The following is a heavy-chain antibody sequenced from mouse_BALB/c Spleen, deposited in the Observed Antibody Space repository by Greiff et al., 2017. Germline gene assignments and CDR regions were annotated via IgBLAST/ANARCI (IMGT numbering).Heavy chain of an antibody. J-gene: IGHJ2*01. Sequence: EVHLVESGGGLVQPGGSRKLSCAASGFTFSSFGMHWVRQAPEKGLEWVAYISSGSSTIYYADTVKGRFTISRDNPKNTLFLQMTSLRSEDTAMYYCARYYDYLFDDWGQGTTLTVSS. CDR2: ISSGSSTI. CDR1: GFTFSSFG. CDR3: ARYYDYLFDD. D-gene: IGHD2-4*01. V-gene: IGHV5-17*02.